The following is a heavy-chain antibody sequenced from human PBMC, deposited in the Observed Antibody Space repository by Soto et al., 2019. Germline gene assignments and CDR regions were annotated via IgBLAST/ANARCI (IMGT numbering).Heavy chain of an antibody. CDR2: INDSGNI. Sequence: QVQLQQWGAGLLKPSETLSLTCAVYGGSFSGYQWSWIRQTPGKGLEWIGEINDSGNINYNPSLKSRATIFLDPPKKQISLKLSSVTAADTAVYYCARGLILWFGELSRRGGYYYYMDVWGKGTTVIVSS. CDR1: GGSFSGYQ. CDR3: ARGLILWFGELSRRGGYYYYMDV. J-gene: IGHJ6*03. D-gene: IGHD3-10*01. V-gene: IGHV4-34*01.